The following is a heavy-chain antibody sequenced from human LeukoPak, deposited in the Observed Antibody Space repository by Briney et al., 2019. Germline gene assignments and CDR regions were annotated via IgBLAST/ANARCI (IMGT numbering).Heavy chain of an antibody. Sequence: GGSLRLSCAASGFTFSSYAMSWVRQAPGKGLEWVSAISGSGGSTYYADSVKGRFTISRDNSKNTLYLQMNSLRAEDTAVYYCAKDLPIPRIVGATSGPIDYWGQGTLVTVSS. V-gene: IGHV3-23*01. CDR1: GFTFSSYA. CDR3: AKDLPIPRIVGATSGPIDY. D-gene: IGHD1-26*01. J-gene: IGHJ4*02. CDR2: ISGSGGST.